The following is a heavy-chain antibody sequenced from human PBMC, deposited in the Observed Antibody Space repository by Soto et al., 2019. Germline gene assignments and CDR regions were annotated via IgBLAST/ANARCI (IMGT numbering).Heavy chain of an antibody. D-gene: IGHD6-13*01. V-gene: IGHV5-51*01. J-gene: IGHJ5*02. CDR1: GYNVNSVW. Sequence: GEALKISCAGSGYNVNSVWLAWVRQMPGKGLEWMGIIYPGDSDTRYNPSFQGQVTMSADKSINTAYLQWSSLKASDTAVYYCARVRKAAAGTSYNWFDPWGQGTLVTVSS. CDR2: IYPGDSDT. CDR3: ARVRKAAAGTSYNWFDP.